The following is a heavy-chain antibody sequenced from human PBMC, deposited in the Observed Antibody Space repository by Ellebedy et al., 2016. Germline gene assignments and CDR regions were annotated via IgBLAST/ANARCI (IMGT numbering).Heavy chain of an antibody. D-gene: IGHD2-21*01. J-gene: IGHJ4*02. V-gene: IGHV3-7*01. CDR2: INYDGSEK. CDR1: GFTFSSYW. Sequence: GESLKISCAVSGFTFSSYWMTWVRQAPGKGLEWLANINYDGSEKSFVDSVKGRFTISRDNAKNSVYLEMNSLRAEDTAVYYCARDVGGGYFDYWGRGTLVTVSS. CDR3: ARDVGGGYFDY.